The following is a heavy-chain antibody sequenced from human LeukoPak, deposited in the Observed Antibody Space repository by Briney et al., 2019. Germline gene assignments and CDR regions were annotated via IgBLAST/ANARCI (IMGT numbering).Heavy chain of an antibody. Sequence: PSETLSLTCTVSGDSFTSTNYWWDWVRLPPGKGLEWIGAIQYTGRTFSNPSLKSRVTISVDTSKKRFSLDLRSATAADTAVYYCARRRHNFDYYDVWGQGTRVTVSS. V-gene: IGHV4-39*01. D-gene: IGHD1-20*01. CDR2: IQYTGRT. CDR1: GDSFTSTNYW. J-gene: IGHJ3*01. CDR3: ARRRHNFDYYDV.